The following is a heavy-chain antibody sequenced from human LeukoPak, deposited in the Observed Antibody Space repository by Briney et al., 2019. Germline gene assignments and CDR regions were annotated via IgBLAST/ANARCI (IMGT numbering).Heavy chain of an antibody. CDR1: GHTFTNYG. CDR2: ISAYNGNT. Sequence: ASVKVSCKASGHTFTNYGITWVRQAPGQGLEWMGWISAYNGNTNYAQKLQGRVTMTTDTSTSTAYMELRSLRSDDTAVYYCARDRDSSSWYWHYYYYMDVWGKGTTVTISS. V-gene: IGHV1-18*01. J-gene: IGHJ6*03. D-gene: IGHD6-13*01. CDR3: ARDRDSSSWYWHYYYYMDV.